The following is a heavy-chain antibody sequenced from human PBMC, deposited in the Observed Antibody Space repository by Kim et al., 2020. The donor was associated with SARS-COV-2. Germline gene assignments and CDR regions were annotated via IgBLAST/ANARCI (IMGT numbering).Heavy chain of an antibody. D-gene: IGHD6-19*01. J-gene: IGHJ6*02. CDR1: GFTFSSYA. Sequence: GGSLRLSCAASGFTFSSYAMSWVRQAPGKGLEWVSAISGSGGSTYYADSVKGRFTISRDNSKNTLYLQMNSLRAEDTAVYYCAKAAQPEYSSGWYPYYGMDVWGQGTTVTVSS. V-gene: IGHV3-23*01. CDR2: ISGSGGST. CDR3: AKAAQPEYSSGWYPYYGMDV.